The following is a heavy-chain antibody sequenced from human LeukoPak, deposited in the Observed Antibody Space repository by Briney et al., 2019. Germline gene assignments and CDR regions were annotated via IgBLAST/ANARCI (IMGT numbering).Heavy chain of an antibody. Sequence: SETLSLTCTVSGGFISTHYWSWIRQPPGKGLEWIGYLHSDGSTNYNPSLKSRVTISVDTSKNQFSLKLSSVTAADTAVYYCARGRYYDILTGYYHLQPFDYWGQGTLVTVSS. D-gene: IGHD3-9*01. J-gene: IGHJ4*02. CDR1: GGFISTHY. CDR2: LHSDGST. V-gene: IGHV4-59*11. CDR3: ARGRYYDILTGYYHLQPFDY.